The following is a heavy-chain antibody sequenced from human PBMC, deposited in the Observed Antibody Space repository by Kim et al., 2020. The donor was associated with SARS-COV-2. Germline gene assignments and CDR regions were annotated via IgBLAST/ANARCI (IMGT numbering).Heavy chain of an antibody. CDR2: ISGSGGST. V-gene: IGHV3-23*01. D-gene: IGHD3-3*01. CDR3: AKATSRPRGAGSITIFGVDDY. J-gene: IGHJ4*02. CDR1: GFTFSSYA. Sequence: GGSLRLSCAASGFTFSSYAMSWVRQAPGKGLEWVSAISGSGGSTYYADSVKGRFTISRDNSKNTLYLQMNSLRAEDTSVYYCAKATSRPRGAGSITIFGVDDYWGQGTLVTVSS.